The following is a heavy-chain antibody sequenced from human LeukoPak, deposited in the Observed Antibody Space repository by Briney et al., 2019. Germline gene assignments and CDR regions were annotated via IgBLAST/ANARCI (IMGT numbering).Heavy chain of an antibody. CDR3: AREGDLKMGATLDY. D-gene: IGHD1-26*01. Sequence: GGSLRLSCAASGFTFSSYAMSWVRQAPGKGLEGVSSISSSSSYIYYADSVKGRFTISRDNAKNSLYLQMNSLRAEDTAVYYCAREGDLKMGATLDYWGQGTLVTVSS. CDR1: GFTFSSYA. J-gene: IGHJ4*02. CDR2: ISSSSSYI. V-gene: IGHV3-21*01.